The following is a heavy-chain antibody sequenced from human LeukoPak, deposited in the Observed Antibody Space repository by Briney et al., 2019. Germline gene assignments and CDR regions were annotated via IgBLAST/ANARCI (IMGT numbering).Heavy chain of an antibody. Sequence: ASVKVFCKASGYTFTSYYMHWVRQAPGQGLEWMGIINPSGGSTSYAQKFQGRVTMTRDTSTSTVYMELSSLRSEDTAVYYCAREEMVAATGGWFDPWGQGTLVTVSS. CDR1: GYTFTSYY. CDR3: AREEMVAATGGWFDP. J-gene: IGHJ5*02. D-gene: IGHD2-15*01. CDR2: INPSGGST. V-gene: IGHV1-46*01.